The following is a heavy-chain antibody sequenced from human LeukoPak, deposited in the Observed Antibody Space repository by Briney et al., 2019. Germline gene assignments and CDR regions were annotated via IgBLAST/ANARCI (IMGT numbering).Heavy chain of an antibody. D-gene: IGHD2-15*01. V-gene: IGHV6-1*01. Sequence: SQTLSLTCAISRDSVSRNIAAWKSVRQSPSRSLERRARANYRFKWYSDNGVSVKSRMSINTDTSKYPFTLPLNSLTPEDTAVDYCVGCSVGICHSGAFKSWGQGTMVTVSS. CDR1: RDSVSRNIAA. CDR2: ANYRFKWYS. J-gene: IGHJ3*01. CDR3: VGCSVGICHSGAFKS.